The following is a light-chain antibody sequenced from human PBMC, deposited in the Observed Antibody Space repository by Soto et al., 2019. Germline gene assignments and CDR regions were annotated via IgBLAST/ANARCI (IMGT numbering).Light chain of an antibody. J-gene: IGKJ1*01. CDR2: GAS. CDR3: HQYGSPPGT. V-gene: IGKV3-20*01. Sequence: EVVMTQSPATLSVATGERATLSCRAGQSVSSNLAWYQQKPGQAPRLLFFGASIRDTCIPARFSGSGSGTDFTPTINRLEPEDFAVYYCHQYGSPPGTFGPGTKVDIK. CDR1: QSVSSN.